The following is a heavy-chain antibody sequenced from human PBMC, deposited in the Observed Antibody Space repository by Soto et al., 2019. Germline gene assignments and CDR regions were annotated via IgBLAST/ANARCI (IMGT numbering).Heavy chain of an antibody. D-gene: IGHD6-6*01. CDR1: GGTFSSYA. Sequence: SVKVSCKASGGTFSSYAISWVRQAPGQGLEWMGGIIPIFGTANYAQKFQGRVTITADESTSTAYMELSSLRSEDTAVYYCARIGPMISSIAARPTHLWFDPWGQGTLVTVSS. V-gene: IGHV1-69*13. CDR2: IIPIFGTA. J-gene: IGHJ5*02. CDR3: ARIGPMISSIAARPTHLWFDP.